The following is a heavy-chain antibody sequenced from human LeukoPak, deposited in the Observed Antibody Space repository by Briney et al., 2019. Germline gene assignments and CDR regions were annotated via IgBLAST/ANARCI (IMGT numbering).Heavy chain of an antibody. J-gene: IGHJ5*02. Sequence: SVKVSCKASGGTFSSYAISWVRQAPGQGLEWMGGIIPIFGTANYAQKFQGRVTITADESTSPAYMELSSLSSEDPAVYYCARPNPPPRDWNDVGWFDPWGQGTLVTVPS. D-gene: IGHD1-1*01. CDR3: ARPNPPPRDWNDVGWFDP. V-gene: IGHV1-69*01. CDR2: IIPIFGTA. CDR1: GGTFSSYA.